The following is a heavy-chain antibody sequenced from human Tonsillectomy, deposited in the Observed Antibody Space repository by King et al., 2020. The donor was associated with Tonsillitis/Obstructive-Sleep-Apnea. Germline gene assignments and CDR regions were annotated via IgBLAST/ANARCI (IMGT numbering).Heavy chain of an antibody. D-gene: IGHD1-26*01. CDR3: ARHMGSNWADAFDI. CDR2: IDPSDSYT. J-gene: IGHJ3*02. V-gene: IGHV5-10-1*03. CDR1: GYSFASYW. Sequence: QQVQSGAEVKKPGASLRISCKGSGYSFASYWISWVRQMPGKGLEWMGNIDPSDSYTNYSPSFQDHVTISADKSISTASLQWSSLKASDTAMYYCARHMGSNWADAFDIWGQGTMVTVSS.